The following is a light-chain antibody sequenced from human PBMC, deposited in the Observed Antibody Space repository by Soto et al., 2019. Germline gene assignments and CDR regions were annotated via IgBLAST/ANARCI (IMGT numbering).Light chain of an antibody. CDR3: SSYVGDKGV. V-gene: IGLV2-8*01. CDR2: DVS. Sequence: QSALTQPPSASGSPGQSVTISCTGTSSDFGVYNYVSWYQQHPGKAPKLMIHDVSQRPSGVPDRFSGSKSGNTASLTVSGLQAEDEADYYCSSYVGDKGVFGGGTKVTVL. CDR1: SSDFGVYNY. J-gene: IGLJ3*02.